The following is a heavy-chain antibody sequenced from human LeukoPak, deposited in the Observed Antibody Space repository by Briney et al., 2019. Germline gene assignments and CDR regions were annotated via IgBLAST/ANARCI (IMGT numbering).Heavy chain of an antibody. D-gene: IGHD3-10*01. CDR2: ISYDGSNK. V-gene: IGHV3-30*04. Sequence: PGGSLRLSCAASGFTFSSYAMHWVRQAPGKGLEWVAVISYDGSNKYYADSVKGRFTISRDNSKNTLYLQMNSLRAEDTAVYYCAKVKYGSGSPIDYWGQGTLVTVSS. J-gene: IGHJ4*02. CDR3: AKVKYGSGSPIDY. CDR1: GFTFSSYA.